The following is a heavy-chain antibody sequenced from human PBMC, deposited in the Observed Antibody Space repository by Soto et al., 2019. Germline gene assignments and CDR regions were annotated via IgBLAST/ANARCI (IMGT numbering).Heavy chain of an antibody. CDR3: ARGPPLKLIKISYFYYMDV. J-gene: IGHJ6*03. CDR2: INAGNGNT. D-gene: IGHD2-8*01. CDR1: GYTFTSYA. V-gene: IGHV1-3*01. Sequence: GASVKVSCKASGYTFTSYAIHWVRQAPGQRLEWMGWINAGNGNTKYSQTFQDRVTIAKDTSASTAYMDLSSLRSEDTAVYYCARGPPLKLIKISYFYYMDVWGKGTTVTVSS.